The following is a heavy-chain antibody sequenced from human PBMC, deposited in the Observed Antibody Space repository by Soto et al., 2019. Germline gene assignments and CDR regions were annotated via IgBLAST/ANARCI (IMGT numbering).Heavy chain of an antibody. CDR2: IKSKTDGGTT. Sequence: GGSLRLSCAASGFTFSNAWMSWVRQAPGKGLEWVGRIKSKTDGGTTDYAAPVKGRFTISRDDSKNTLYLQMNSLKTEDTAVYYCTTEYYYDSSGYIFDYWGQGTLVTVSS. CDR1: GFTFSNAW. D-gene: IGHD3-22*01. CDR3: TTEYYYDSSGYIFDY. J-gene: IGHJ4*02. V-gene: IGHV3-15*01.